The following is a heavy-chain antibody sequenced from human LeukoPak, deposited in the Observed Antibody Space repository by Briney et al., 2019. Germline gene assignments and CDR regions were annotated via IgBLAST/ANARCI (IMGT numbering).Heavy chain of an antibody. J-gene: IGHJ5*02. CDR1: GYTFTSYG. D-gene: IGHD2-15*01. V-gene: IGHV1-18*01. CDR2: ISTYNGDT. Sequence: ASVRVSCTASGYTFTSYGVSWVRQAPGQGLEWMGWISTYNGDTNYAQKLQGRVTMTTDTSTSTAYMELGSLRSDDTAVYYCARDWYCSGGSCYDCFDPWGQGTLVTVSS. CDR3: ARDWYCSGGSCYDCFDP.